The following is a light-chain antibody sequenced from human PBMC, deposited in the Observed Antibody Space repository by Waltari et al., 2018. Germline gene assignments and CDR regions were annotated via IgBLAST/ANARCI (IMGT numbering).Light chain of an antibody. CDR3: QVWDSRSDHVV. CDR2: ENS. Sequence: SYVLTQPPSVSVAPGQTARITCAGTDIGDKSVHWYHQRPGQAPVPVLHENSDRPSGIPERISGSNSVNMATLSISRVEAGDEADYYCQVWDSRSDHVVFGGGTKLTVL. V-gene: IGLV3-21*02. J-gene: IGLJ2*01. CDR1: DIGDKS.